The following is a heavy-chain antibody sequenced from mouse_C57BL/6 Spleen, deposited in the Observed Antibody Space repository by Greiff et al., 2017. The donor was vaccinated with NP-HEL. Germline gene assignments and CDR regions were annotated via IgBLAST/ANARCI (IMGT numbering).Heavy chain of an antibody. J-gene: IGHJ4*01. CDR2: FYWDDDM. CDR1: GFSLSTSGMG. Sequence: QVTLKVSGPGIFPSSQTLSLTCSFSGFSLSTSGMGVSWIRQPSGKGLEWLAHFYWDDDMRSNPSLKRRLPISKDTPRNQVFLKITSVLTAETATYYCARRAYGNYDPYYAMDYWGQGTSVTVSS. CDR3: ARRAYGNYDPYYAMDY. D-gene: IGHD2-1*01. V-gene: IGHV8-12*01.